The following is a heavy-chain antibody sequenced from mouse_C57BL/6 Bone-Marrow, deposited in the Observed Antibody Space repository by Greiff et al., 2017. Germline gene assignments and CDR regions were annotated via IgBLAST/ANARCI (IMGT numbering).Heavy chain of an antibody. Sequence: VVESGAELVKPGASVKISCKASGYAFRSYWMNWVKQRPGKGLEWIGQIFPGDGDTNYNGKFKGKATLTTDKSSSTAYMQLSSLAYEDSAVYFCARGAYWGQGTLVTVSA. CDR1: GYAFRSYW. CDR3: ARGAY. CDR2: IFPGDGDT. J-gene: IGHJ3*01. V-gene: IGHV1-80*01.